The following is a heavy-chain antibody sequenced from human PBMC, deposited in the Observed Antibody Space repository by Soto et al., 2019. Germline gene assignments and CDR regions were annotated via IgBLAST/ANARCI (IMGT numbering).Heavy chain of an antibody. Sequence: QVQLVQSGAEVKKPGSSVKVSCKASGGTFSTYTIIWVRQAPGQGLEWMGRIIPMLDITNNAQRLQGRVTIPADKSTSPAYLELSSLRSEDTAVYYCTLGSWSAETFDICARGTTVTASS. CDR3: TLGSWSAETFDI. CDR1: GGTFSTYT. J-gene: IGHJ3*02. D-gene: IGHD6-13*01. CDR2: IIPMLDIT. V-gene: IGHV1-69*02.